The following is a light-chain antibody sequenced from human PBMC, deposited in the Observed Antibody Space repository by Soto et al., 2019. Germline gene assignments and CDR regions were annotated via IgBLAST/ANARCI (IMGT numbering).Light chain of an antibody. J-gene: IGLJ1*01. CDR3: CSYAGSSTYV. Sequence: QSVVTQPSSVSGSPGQSITISCTGTSSDVGSYNLVSWYQQHPGKAPKLMIYEVSKRPSGVSNRFSGSKSGNTASLTISGLQAEDEADYYCCSYAGSSTYVFGTGTKVPVL. V-gene: IGLV2-23*02. CDR1: SSDVGSYNL. CDR2: EVS.